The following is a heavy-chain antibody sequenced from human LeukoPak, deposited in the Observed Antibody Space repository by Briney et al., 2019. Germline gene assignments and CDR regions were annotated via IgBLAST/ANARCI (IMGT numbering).Heavy chain of an antibody. CDR1: GFSFGGYW. CDR3: AKSPWFDA. Sequence: TGGSLRLSCEASGFSFGGYWMHWVRQAPGKGLVWISRIMNDGTTPSYADSVQGRFSISRDNAKNTLYLQINSLKEEDTAVYYCAKSPWFDAWGQGTLVSVSS. CDR2: IMNDGTTP. J-gene: IGHJ5*02. V-gene: IGHV3-74*01.